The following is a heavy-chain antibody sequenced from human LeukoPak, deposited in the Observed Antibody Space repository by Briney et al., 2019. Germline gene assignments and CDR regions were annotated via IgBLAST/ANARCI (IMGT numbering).Heavy chain of an antibody. Sequence: GESLKISCKASGYTFTNYCIGWVRQMPGKGLEWMGIIYPGDSDTRYSPSFQGQVTISADKSISTAYLQWSSLKASDTAMYYCASRSGVYAVDYWGQGTLVTVSS. CDR2: IYPGDSDT. CDR1: GYTFTNYC. D-gene: IGHD5/OR15-5a*01. V-gene: IGHV5-51*01. CDR3: ASRSGVYAVDY. J-gene: IGHJ4*02.